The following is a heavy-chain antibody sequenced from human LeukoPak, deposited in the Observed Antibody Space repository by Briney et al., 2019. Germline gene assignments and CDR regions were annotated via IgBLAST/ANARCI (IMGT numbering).Heavy chain of an antibody. D-gene: IGHD4-17*01. CDR2: FYSSTRT. CDR3: ARCMSELDYGDYAYYYHMDV. CDR1: GDSLTSGSRY. V-gene: IGHV4-61*09. J-gene: IGHJ6*04. Sequence: SETLSLTCTVSGDSLTSGSRYWSWIRQPAGKGLEWIGHFYSSTRTTYNPSLESRVTISGDTAKNQFSLKLDSVTAADTAVYFCARCMSELDYGDYAYYYHMDVWGKGTTVTASS.